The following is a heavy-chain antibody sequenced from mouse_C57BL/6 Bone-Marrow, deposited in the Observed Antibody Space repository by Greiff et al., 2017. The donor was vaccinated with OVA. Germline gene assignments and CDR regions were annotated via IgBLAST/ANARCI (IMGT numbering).Heavy chain of an antibody. D-gene: IGHD2-10*01. CDR2: IYPGGGYT. CDR1: GYTFTNYW. CDR3: ARRPYSSWYFDV. J-gene: IGHJ1*03. Sequence: VQGVESGAELVRPGTSVKMSCKASGYTFTNYWIGWAKQRPGHGLEWIGDIYPGGGYTNYNEKFKGKATLTADKSSSTAYMQFSSLTSEDSAIYYCARRPYSSWYFDVWGTGTTVTVSS. V-gene: IGHV1-63*01.